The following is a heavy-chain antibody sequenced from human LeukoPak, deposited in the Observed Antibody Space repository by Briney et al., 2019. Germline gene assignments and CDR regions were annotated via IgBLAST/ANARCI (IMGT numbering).Heavy chain of an antibody. Sequence: GSLRLSCAASGFTFSSYGMSWIRQPPGKGLEWIGYIFYSGSTNYNPSLKSRVTMSVDTSKNQFSLKLSSVTAADTAVYYCVRSDDFWSGYYGYWDQGTLVTVSS. CDR1: GFTFSSYG. D-gene: IGHD3-3*01. CDR3: VRSDDFWSGYYGY. CDR2: IFYSGST. J-gene: IGHJ4*02. V-gene: IGHV4-59*12.